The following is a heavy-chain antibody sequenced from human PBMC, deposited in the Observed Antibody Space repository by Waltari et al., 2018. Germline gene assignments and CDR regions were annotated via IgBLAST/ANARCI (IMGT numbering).Heavy chain of an antibody. Sequence: EVHLLESGGGLAQPGGSLRLSCAASGFNFISYAMSWVRQAPGKGLEGVSGIMDRGVITKYADAVKVRFTVSRDNSKNTVFLQLNSLRAEDTAIYYCARHLYSIDYLELGNWGQGTQVTVSS. D-gene: IGHD3-22*01. J-gene: IGHJ4*02. CDR3: ARHLYSIDYLELGN. CDR2: IMDRGVIT. CDR1: GFNFISYA. V-gene: IGHV3-23*01.